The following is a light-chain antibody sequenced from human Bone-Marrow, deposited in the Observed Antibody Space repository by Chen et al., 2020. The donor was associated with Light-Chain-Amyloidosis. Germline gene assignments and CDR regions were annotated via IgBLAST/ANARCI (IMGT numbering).Light chain of an antibody. Sequence: QSALTQPPSASGSPGQSVTISCTGTSGDVGGYKYVSWYQQYPGKAPTLIIFQVDKRPSGVPDHYSGSRSGNTASLTVSGLQAEDEADYYCCSYAGRNNEVVFGGGTKLTVL. CDR2: QVD. J-gene: IGLJ2*01. CDR1: SGDVGGYKY. CDR3: CSYAGRNNEVV. V-gene: IGLV2-8*01.